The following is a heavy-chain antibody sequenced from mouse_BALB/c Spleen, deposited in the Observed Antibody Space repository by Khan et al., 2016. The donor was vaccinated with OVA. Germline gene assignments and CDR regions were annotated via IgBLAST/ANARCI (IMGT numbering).Heavy chain of an antibody. CDR3: AREGGRGVGMDY. CDR2: IYPGDGTT. CDR1: GYTFTAYD. J-gene: IGHJ4*01. Sequence: QVQLQQSGPELVKPGALVKISCKASGYTFTAYDINWVKQRPGQGLEWIGWIYPGDGTTKYNENFKGKATLTADKSSNTAYMQLSSLTSAESAVYFLAREGGRGVGMDYWGQGTSVSVSS. V-gene: IGHV1S56*01.